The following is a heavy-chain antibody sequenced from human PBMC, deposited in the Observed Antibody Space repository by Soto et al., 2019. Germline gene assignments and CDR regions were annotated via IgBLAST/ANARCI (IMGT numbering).Heavy chain of an antibody. Sequence: SVKVSCKACGGTFSSYAIRWVRQAPGQGLEWMGGIIPIFGTANYAQKFQGRVTITADESTSTAYMELSSLRSEDTAVYYCAGGREYYDFWSGYGLPPYYGMDVWGQGTTVTVSS. J-gene: IGHJ6*02. CDR1: GGTFSSYA. V-gene: IGHV1-69*13. CDR2: IIPIFGTA. D-gene: IGHD3-3*01. CDR3: AGGREYYDFWSGYGLPPYYGMDV.